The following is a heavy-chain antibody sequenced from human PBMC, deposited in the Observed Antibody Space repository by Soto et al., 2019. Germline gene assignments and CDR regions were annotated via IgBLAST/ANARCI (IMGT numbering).Heavy chain of an antibody. CDR1: GYTFTSYG. J-gene: IGHJ6*02. D-gene: IGHD2-2*01. CDR2: ISAYNGNT. CDR3: ARMGYCSSTSCYGGMDV. Sequence: SVKVSCKASGYTFTSYGISWVRQAPGQGLEWMGWISAYNGNTNYAQKLQGRVTMTTDTSTSTAYMELRSLRSDDTAVYYCARMGYCSSTSCYGGMDVWGQGTTVTVSS. V-gene: IGHV1-18*04.